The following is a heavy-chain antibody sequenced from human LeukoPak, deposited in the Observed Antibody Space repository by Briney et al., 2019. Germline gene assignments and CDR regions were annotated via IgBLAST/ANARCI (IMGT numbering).Heavy chain of an antibody. D-gene: IGHD5-18*01. V-gene: IGHV1-2*02. CDR1: GYTLTDHH. Sequence: GASVKVSCKASGYTLTDHHMIWVRQAPGQGLEWMGWIKAKSGGLRYSQEFQGRVTMTTDTSISTSYMELSGLRSDDTAIYNCARDPVDGYSHFDYWGQGTLVTVSS. CDR3: ARDPVDGYSHFDY. J-gene: IGHJ4*02. CDR2: IKAKSGGL.